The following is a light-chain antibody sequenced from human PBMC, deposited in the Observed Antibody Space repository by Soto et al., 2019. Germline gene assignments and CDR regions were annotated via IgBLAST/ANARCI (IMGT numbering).Light chain of an antibody. Sequence: EIVLTQSPGTLSLSPGEGATLSCRASQSVSSDYLAWYQQKPGRAPRLLIYGASSRATGTPDRFSGSWSGTDFTLTISILVHEYFAVYYCQFSGSTGTFGQGTKLEIK. CDR3: QFSGSTGT. J-gene: IGKJ2*01. CDR2: GAS. V-gene: IGKV3-20*01. CDR1: QSVSSDY.